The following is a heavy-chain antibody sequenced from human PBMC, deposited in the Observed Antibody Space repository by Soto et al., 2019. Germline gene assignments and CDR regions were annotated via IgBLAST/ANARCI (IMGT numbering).Heavy chain of an antibody. V-gene: IGHV4-39*07. D-gene: IGHD6-19*01. CDR1: GGSISSSSYY. J-gene: IGHJ3*02. Sequence: SETLSLTCTVSGGSISSSSYYWGWIRQPPGKGLEWIGSIYYSGSTYYNPSLKSRVTISVDTSKNQFSLKLSSVTAADTAVYYCARGEWAGLNSRLDAFDIWGQGTMVTVSS. CDR2: IYYSGST. CDR3: ARGEWAGLNSRLDAFDI.